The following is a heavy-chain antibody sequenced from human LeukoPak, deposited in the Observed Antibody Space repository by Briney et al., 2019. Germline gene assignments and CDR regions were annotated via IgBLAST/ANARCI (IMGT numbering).Heavy chain of an antibody. J-gene: IGHJ4*02. D-gene: IGHD3-10*01. CDR3: ARAPVLLWFGEFVYHFDY. CDR2: IYYSGST. Sequence: PSQTLSLTCTVSGGSISSGDYYWSWIRQPPGKGLEWIGYIYYSGSTYYNPSLKSRVTISVDTSKNQFSLKLSSVTAADTAVYYCARAPVLLWFGEFVYHFDYWAQGTLVTVSS. V-gene: IGHV4-30-4*01. CDR1: GGSISSGDYY.